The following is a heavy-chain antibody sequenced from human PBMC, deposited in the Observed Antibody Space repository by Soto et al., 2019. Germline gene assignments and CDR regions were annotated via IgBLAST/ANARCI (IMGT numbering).Heavy chain of an antibody. CDR2: ISSSSSYI. CDR3: ARENIPDLY. D-gene: IGHD3-3*01. Sequence: PWGSLRLSGAASGFTFSSYSRNWVRQAPGKGLECVSSISSSSSYIYYADSVKGRFTISRDNAKNSLYLQMNSLRAEDTAVYYCARENIPDLYWGQGTLVTVSS. CDR1: GFTFSSYS. J-gene: IGHJ4*02. V-gene: IGHV3-21*01.